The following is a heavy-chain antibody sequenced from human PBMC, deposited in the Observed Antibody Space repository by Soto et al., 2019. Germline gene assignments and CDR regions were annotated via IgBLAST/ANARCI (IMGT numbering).Heavy chain of an antibody. CDR1: GGSVSNFY. Sequence: SETLSLTSTFSGGSVSNFYCDWIRQSAGKGLEWIGRIYGSGTTNYNPSLRSRVTMSVDTSKNQFSLKLNSVTAADTAVYYRARSSHKESWFDPWGQGTLVTVSS. V-gene: IGHV4-4*07. CDR2: IYGSGTT. D-gene: IGHD6-13*01. CDR3: ARSSHKESWFDP. J-gene: IGHJ5*02.